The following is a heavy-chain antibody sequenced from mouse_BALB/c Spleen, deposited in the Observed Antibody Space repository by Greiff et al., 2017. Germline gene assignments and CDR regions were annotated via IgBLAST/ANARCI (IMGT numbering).Heavy chain of an antibody. CDR1: GFTFSSYT. Sequence: EVMLVESGGGLVKPGGSLKLSCAASGFTFSSYTMSWVRQTPEKRLEWVATISNGGSYTYYPDSVKGRFTISRDNAKNTLYLQMSSLKSEDTAMYYCTRDYAYWGQGTLVTVSA. CDR2: ISNGGSYT. J-gene: IGHJ3*01. CDR3: TRDYAY. V-gene: IGHV5-6-4*01.